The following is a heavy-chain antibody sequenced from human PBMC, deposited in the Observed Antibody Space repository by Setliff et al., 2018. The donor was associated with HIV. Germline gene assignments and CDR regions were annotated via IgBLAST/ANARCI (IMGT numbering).Heavy chain of an antibody. Sequence: PSETLSLTCTVSGGSISSYFWSWVRQPPGKGLEWIGYIYYSGSTNYNPSLKSRVTMSVDTFKNQFSLKLSSVTAADTAVYYCARIYDYGSYYFDYWGQGTLVTAPQ. V-gene: IGHV4-59*01. CDR2: IYYSGST. J-gene: IGHJ4*02. D-gene: IGHD4-17*01. CDR3: ARIYDYGSYYFDY. CDR1: GGSISSYF.